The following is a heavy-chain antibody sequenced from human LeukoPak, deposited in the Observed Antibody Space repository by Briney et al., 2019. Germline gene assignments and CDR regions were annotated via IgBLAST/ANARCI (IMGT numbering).Heavy chain of an antibody. CDR3: ARFGRGDILAGYSTAYLYPDY. Sequence: SDTLSLTCAVSGYSISSRNWWGWIRQPPGKGLEWTGYIYYSGSTYYNPSLKSRVTMSVDTSKNQSSLKLSSVTAVDTAVYYCARFGRGDILAGYSTAYLYPDYWGQGTLVTVSS. CDR2: IYYSGST. J-gene: IGHJ4*02. CDR1: GYSISSRNW. D-gene: IGHD3-9*01. V-gene: IGHV4-28*01.